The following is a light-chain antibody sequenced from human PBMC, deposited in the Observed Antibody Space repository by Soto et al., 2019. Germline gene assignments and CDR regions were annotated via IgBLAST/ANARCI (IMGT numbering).Light chain of an antibody. J-gene: IGKJ1*01. Sequence: DTQITQSPSTLSSSVGDRVSITCRSSQSISSWLAWYQQKPGKAPNLLIYDASSLETGVPSRFSGSGSGTEFTLTISSLQPDDFATYYCQQYNSYPWTFGQGTKVDIK. CDR1: QSISSW. CDR2: DAS. CDR3: QQYNSYPWT. V-gene: IGKV1-5*01.